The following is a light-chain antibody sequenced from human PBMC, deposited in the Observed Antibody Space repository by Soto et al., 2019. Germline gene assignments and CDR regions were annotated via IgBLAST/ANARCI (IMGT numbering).Light chain of an antibody. Sequence: DIQITQSPSTLSSSVPDRFTITCRASQSISSWLAWYQQKPGKAPKLLIYKASSLESGVPSRFSGSGSGTEFTLTISSLQPDDFATYYCQQYNSYPITFGQGTRLEIK. J-gene: IGKJ5*01. CDR2: KAS. V-gene: IGKV1-5*03. CDR3: QQYNSYPIT. CDR1: QSISSW.